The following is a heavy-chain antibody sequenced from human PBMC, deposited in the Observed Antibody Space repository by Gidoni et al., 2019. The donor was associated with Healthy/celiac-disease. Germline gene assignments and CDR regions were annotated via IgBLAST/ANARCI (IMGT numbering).Heavy chain of an antibody. CDR3: ARAGPGGAFDI. Sequence: EVQLVESGGGLVQPGGSLRLSCAASGFTFSSYWMSWVRQAPGKGLEWVANIKQDGSEKYYVDSVKGRFTISRDNAKNSLYLQMDSLRAEDTAVYYCARAGPGGAFDIWGQGTMVTVSS. CDR2: IKQDGSEK. D-gene: IGHD3-10*01. V-gene: IGHV3-7*01. CDR1: GFTFSSYW. J-gene: IGHJ3*02.